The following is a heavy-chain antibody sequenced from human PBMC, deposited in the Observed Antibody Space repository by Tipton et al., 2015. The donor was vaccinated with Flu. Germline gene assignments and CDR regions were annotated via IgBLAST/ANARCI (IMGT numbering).Heavy chain of an antibody. Sequence: QLVQSGGGLVKPGGSLRLSCAASGFTFDNYAMSWVRQAAGKGLEWVSGITGSDTFYADSVRGRFTLFGDNSRTIVYLQMNSLRVEDTAVYYCARDHSRSPTAIDQEHFDVWGQGTTVTVSS. D-gene: IGHD1/OR15-1a*01. V-gene: IGHV3-23*04. J-gene: IGHJ3*01. CDR1: GFTFDNYA. CDR2: ITGSDT. CDR3: ARDHSRSPTAIDQEHFDV.